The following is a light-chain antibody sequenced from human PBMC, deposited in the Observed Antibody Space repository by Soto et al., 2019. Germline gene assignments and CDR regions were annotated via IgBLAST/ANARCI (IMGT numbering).Light chain of an antibody. J-gene: IGLJ2*01. CDR2: GNN. CDR1: SSNIGAGYD. V-gene: IGLV1-40*01. CDR3: QSYDSSLSGPVV. Sequence: QSVLTQPPSVSGAPGQRFTISCSGSSSNIGAGYDVHWYQQLPGTAPKLLIYGNNNRPSGVPARFAVSKSGTSASLASTGLPAEYEAEYYCQSYDSSLSGPVVFGGGTKLTVL.